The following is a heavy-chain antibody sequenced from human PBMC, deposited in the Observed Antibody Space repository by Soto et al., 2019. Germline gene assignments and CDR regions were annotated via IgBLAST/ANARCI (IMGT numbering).Heavy chain of an antibody. D-gene: IGHD5-18*01. V-gene: IGHV3-74*01. CDR3: AREGFSYGYGYYYYNGMDV. Sequence: GSLKHSGVTYASTVSRSPMHSVRHAPRKGLVWVSRINSDGSRTNYADSVKGRFTISRDNAKNTLYLQIDSLRAEETAVYYCAREGFSYGYGYYYYNGMDVWGQGT. J-gene: IGHJ6*02. CDR1: ASTVSRSP. CDR2: INSDGSRT.